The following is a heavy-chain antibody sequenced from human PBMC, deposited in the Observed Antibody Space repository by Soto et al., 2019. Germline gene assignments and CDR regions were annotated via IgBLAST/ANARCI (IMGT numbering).Heavy chain of an antibody. CDR2: IFFSGSN. CDR1: GGSISSSSYY. Sequence: QLQLQESGPGLVKPSETLSLTCTVSGGSISSSSYYWGWIRQPPGKGLEWIGSIFFSGSNYYNPSLKSRGSMFVDTSKNQFSLRLSSVTAADTAVYYCARHVKGYCTSTSCHTDFWGQGTLVTVSS. J-gene: IGHJ4*02. V-gene: IGHV4-39*01. D-gene: IGHD2-2*01. CDR3: ARHVKGYCTSTSCHTDF.